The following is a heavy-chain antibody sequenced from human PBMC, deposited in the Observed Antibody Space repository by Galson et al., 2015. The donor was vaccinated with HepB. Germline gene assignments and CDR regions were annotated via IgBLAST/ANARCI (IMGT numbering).Heavy chain of an antibody. CDR2: ISSSSSYI. D-gene: IGHD6-13*01. V-gene: IGHV3-21*01. CDR3: ARVEIAAAGGNDY. Sequence: SLRLSCAASGFTFSSYSMNWVRQAPGKGLEWVSSISSSSSYIYYADSVKGRFTISRDNAKNSLYLQMNSLRAEDTAVYYCARVEIAAAGGNDYWGQGTLVTVSS. CDR1: GFTFSSYS. J-gene: IGHJ4*02.